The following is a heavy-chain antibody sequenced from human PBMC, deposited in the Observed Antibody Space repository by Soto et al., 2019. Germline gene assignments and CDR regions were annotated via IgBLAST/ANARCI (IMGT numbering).Heavy chain of an antibody. V-gene: IGHV3-21*01. CDR2: ISSSSSYI. CDR3: ARVRVFGALGWFDP. D-gene: IGHD3-3*01. Sequence: GGSLRLSCAASGFTFSSYSMNWVRQAPGKGLEWVSSISSSSSYIYYADSVKGRFTISRDNAKNSLYLQMNSLRAEDTAVYYCARVRVFGALGWFDPWGQGTLVTVSS. J-gene: IGHJ5*02. CDR1: GFTFSSYS.